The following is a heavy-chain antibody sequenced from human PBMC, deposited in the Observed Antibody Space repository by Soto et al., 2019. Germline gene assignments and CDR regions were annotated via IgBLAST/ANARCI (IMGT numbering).Heavy chain of an antibody. V-gene: IGHV3-23*01. D-gene: IGHD1-1*01. CDR3: AKDLAGTTGYFDY. CDR1: GFTFSSYA. Sequence: SLRLSCAASGFTFSSYAMSWVRQAPGKGLEWVSAISGSGGSTYYADSVKGRFTISRDNSKNTLYLQMNSLRAEDTAVYYCAKDLAGTTGYFDYWGQGTLVTVSS. J-gene: IGHJ4*02. CDR2: ISGSGGST.